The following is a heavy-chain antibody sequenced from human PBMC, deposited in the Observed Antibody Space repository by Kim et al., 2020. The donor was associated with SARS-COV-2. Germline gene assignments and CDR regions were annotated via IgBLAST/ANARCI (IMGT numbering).Heavy chain of an antibody. V-gene: IGHV3-21*01. Sequence: YADSVMGRFTISRDNAKTSLYLEMTSLRAEDTAVYYCARSLGSGWPYFDYWGQGTLVTVSS. CDR3: ARSLGSGWPYFDY. J-gene: IGHJ4*02. D-gene: IGHD6-19*01.